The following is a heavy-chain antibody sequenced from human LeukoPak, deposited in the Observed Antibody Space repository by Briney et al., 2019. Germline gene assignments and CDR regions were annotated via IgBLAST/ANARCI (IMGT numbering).Heavy chain of an antibody. J-gene: IGHJ4*02. CDR2: FYYSLST. D-gene: IGHD1-26*01. CDR1: GGSIYSRNYY. V-gene: IGHV4-39*07. Sequence: PSETLSLTCTVSGGSIYSRNYYWGWIRQPPGKGLEWIGNFYYSLSTYYNPSPKSRVTISIDTSKNQFSLKLSSVTAADTAVYYCARVIGWRVIVGATTSPYFDYWGQGTLVTVSS. CDR3: ARVIGWRVIVGATTSPYFDY.